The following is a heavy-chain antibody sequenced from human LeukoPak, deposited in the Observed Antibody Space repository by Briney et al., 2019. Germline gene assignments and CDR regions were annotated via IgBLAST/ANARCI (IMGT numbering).Heavy chain of an antibody. CDR3: AKAHTYYYDSSGYDY. CDR2: ISGDGGST. V-gene: IGHV3-43*02. J-gene: IGHJ4*02. CDR1: GFTFDDYA. D-gene: IGHD3-22*01. Sequence: GRSLRLSCAASGFTFDDYAMHWVRQAPGKGLEWVSLISGDGGSTYYADSVKGRFTISRDNSKNSLYLQMNSLRTEDTALYYCAKAHTYYYDSSGYDYWGQGTLVTVSS.